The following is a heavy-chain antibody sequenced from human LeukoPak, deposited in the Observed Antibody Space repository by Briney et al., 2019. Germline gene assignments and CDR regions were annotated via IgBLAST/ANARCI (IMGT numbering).Heavy chain of an antibody. V-gene: IGHV1-8*01. D-gene: IGHD3-10*01. Sequence: ASVTVSCKASEYTFTNYDINWVRRATGQGRERMGWMSPHFGSAGYAQKFKGRVTMTRDTSTSTAYLEVGSLRSEDTAMYYCARHGRGADAFDIWGQGTMVIVSS. CDR1: EYTFTNYD. CDR3: ARHGRGADAFDI. J-gene: IGHJ3*02. CDR2: MSPHFGSA.